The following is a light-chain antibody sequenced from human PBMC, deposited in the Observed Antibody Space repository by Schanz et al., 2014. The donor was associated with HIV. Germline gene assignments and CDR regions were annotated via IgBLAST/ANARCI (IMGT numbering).Light chain of an antibody. CDR2: DVS. CDR1: SGDVGSYNY. V-gene: IGLV2-14*03. CDR3: CSYSRSGTLI. Sequence: QSALTQPASVSGSPGQSISISCTGTSGDVGSYNYVSWYQQHPGKAPKLMIYDVSNRPSGVSSRFSGSKSGNTASLTISGLQAEDEADYYCCSYSRSGTLIFGGGTKLTVL. J-gene: IGLJ2*01.